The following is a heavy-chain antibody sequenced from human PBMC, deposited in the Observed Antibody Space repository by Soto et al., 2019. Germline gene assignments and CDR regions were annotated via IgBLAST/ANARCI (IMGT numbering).Heavy chain of an antibody. Sequence: GAAGKVSSKDCGYTFTKYGISWGRPAPGQGLEWMGWISAYNGNTNYAQKLQGRVTMTTDTSTSTAYMELRSLRSDDTAVYYCARRLDYYDSSGDDSWGQGTLVNGSS. V-gene: IGHV1-18*01. CDR1: GYTFTKYG. J-gene: IGHJ4*02. CDR2: ISAYNGNT. CDR3: ARRLDYYDSSGDDS. D-gene: IGHD3-22*01.